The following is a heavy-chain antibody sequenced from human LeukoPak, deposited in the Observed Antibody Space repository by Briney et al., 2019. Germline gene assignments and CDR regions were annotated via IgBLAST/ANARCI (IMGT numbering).Heavy chain of an antibody. Sequence: GGSLRLSCTASGFIFSDYYMGWVRQAPGQGLEWISYISTIGYTSYADSVKGRFTISRDTAKKSVYLQMNSLRAEDTSIYYCTRRDCTRTSCYALDWGQGTLVTVSS. V-gene: IGHV3-11*06. CDR2: ISTIGYT. CDR3: TRRDCTRTSCYALD. CDR1: GFIFSDYY. D-gene: IGHD2-2*01. J-gene: IGHJ4*02.